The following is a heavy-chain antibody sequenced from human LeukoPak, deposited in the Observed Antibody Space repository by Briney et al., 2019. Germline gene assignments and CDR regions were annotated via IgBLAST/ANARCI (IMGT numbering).Heavy chain of an antibody. CDR3: ARTVPGYFFDY. CDR2: INTDGSST. J-gene: IGHJ4*02. V-gene: IGHV3-74*01. Sequence: GGSLRLSCAASGFTFSSYWMHWVRHAPGKGLVWVSRINTDGSSTSYADSVKGRFTISRDNAKNTLYLQMNSLRAEDTAVYYCARTVPGYFFDYWGQGTLVIVSS. D-gene: IGHD3-10*01. CDR1: GFTFSSYW.